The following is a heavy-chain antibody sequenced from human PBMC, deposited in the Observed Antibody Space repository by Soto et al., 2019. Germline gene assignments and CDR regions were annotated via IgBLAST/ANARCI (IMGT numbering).Heavy chain of an antibody. V-gene: IGHV3-30*18. J-gene: IGHJ4*02. D-gene: IGHD2-15*01. CDR1: GFTFSSYG. CDR2: ISYDGSNK. Sequence: PVGSLRLSCAASGFTFSSYGMHWVRQAPGKGLEWVAVISYDGSNKYYADSVKGRFTISRDNSKNTLYLQMNSLRAEDTAVYYCAKDRLLLRYFDYWGQGTLVTVSS. CDR3: AKDRLLLRYFDY.